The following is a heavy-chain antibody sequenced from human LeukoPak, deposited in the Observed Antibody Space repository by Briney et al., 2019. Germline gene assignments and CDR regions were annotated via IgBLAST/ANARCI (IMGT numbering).Heavy chain of an antibody. V-gene: IGHV4-59*02. J-gene: IGHJ4*02. CDR1: GGSVNSHY. CDR2: IYYTGSA. CDR3: ARVPGVHHTVRGVNLYHFDY. Sequence: PSETLSLTCAVSGGSVNSHYRSWIRQPPGKGLELIGFIYYTGSASNNPSLKSRVTISVDTSKNHFSLKLNSVTAADTAVYYCARVPGVHHTVRGVNLYHFDYWGQGILVTVSS. D-gene: IGHD3-10*01.